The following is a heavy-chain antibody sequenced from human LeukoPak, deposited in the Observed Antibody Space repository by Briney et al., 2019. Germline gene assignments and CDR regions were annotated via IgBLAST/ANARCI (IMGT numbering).Heavy chain of an antibody. Sequence: GGSLRLSCAASGFTFSKYAMSWVRQAPGKGLEWGSVISGSGGSTHYADSVKGRFTISRDNSKNTLYLQMNSLRAEDTAVYYCAKGVDSGGTCYSSIDYWGQGTLVTVSS. CDR2: ISGSGGST. J-gene: IGHJ4*02. CDR3: AKGVDSGGTCYSSIDY. V-gene: IGHV3-23*01. D-gene: IGHD2-15*01. CDR1: GFTFSKYA.